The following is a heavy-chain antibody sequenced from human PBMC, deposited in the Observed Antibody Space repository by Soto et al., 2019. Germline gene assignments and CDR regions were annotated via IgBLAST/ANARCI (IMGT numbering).Heavy chain of an antibody. CDR2: IIPIFGTA. D-gene: IGHD4-17*01. Sequence: QVQLVQSGAEVKKPGSSVKVSCKASGGTFSSYAISWVRQAPGQGLEWMGGIIPIFGTANYAQKFQGRVTITADESTSTAYMELSRLRDEDTAVYYCARERESLFDYGATRPLDYWGQGTLVTVSS. CDR3: ARERESLFDYGATRPLDY. J-gene: IGHJ4*02. V-gene: IGHV1-69*01. CDR1: GGTFSSYA.